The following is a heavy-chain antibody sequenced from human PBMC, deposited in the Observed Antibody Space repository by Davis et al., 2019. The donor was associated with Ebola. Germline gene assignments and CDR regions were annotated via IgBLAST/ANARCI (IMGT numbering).Heavy chain of an antibody. CDR2: IKQDGSAE. D-gene: IGHD3-10*01. J-gene: IGHJ6*02. Sequence: GESLKISCAVSGFTFRSYWMSWVRQTPGKGLEWVANIKQDGSAENYLDSVKGRFSISRDNTKNSLYLQMDSLRVEDTAIYYCARRGYSHYGMDVWGQGTTVAVSS. V-gene: IGHV3-7*01. CDR1: GFTFRSYW. CDR3: ARRGYSHYGMDV.